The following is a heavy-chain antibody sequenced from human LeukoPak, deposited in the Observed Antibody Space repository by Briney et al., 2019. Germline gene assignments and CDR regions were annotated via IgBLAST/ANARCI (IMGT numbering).Heavy chain of an antibody. CDR2: ITHSGYGT. J-gene: IGHJ6*02. V-gene: IGHV3-23*01. D-gene: IGHD3-10*01. CDR1: GFGFSSLD. CDR3: AGGYFGSGSRDV. Sequence: GGSLRLSCAASGFGFSSLDMGWVRQAPGKGLEWVSAITHSGYGTYYADSVKGRFTISRDNSKNTLFLQMNSLRAEDTAVYYCAGGYFGSGSRDVWGQGTTVTVSS.